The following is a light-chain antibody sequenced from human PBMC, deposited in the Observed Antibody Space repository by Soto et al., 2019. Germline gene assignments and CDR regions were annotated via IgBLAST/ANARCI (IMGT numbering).Light chain of an antibody. CDR1: QAVTCNY. J-gene: IGKJ2*01. CDR2: GTS. V-gene: IGKV3-20*01. CDR3: QQCGPSLRYT. Sequence: VLTQYPDTLSLSPGETATLSCRASQAVTCNYLAWYQQKPGQAPRLLIYGTSNRATGIPDRFSGSGSGTDFTLTISRLEPEDFAVYYCQQCGPSLRYTFGQGTKLEIK.